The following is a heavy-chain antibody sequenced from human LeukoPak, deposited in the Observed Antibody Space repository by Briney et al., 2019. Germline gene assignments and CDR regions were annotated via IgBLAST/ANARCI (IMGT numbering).Heavy chain of an antibody. CDR1: GFTFSSYG. J-gene: IGHJ4*02. V-gene: IGHV3-30*18. Sequence: PGGSLRLSCAASGFTFSSYGMHWVRQAPGKGLEWVAVISYDGSNKYYADSVKGRFTISRDNSENTLYLQMNSLRAEDTAVYYCAKGGYCSGGSCYPLDYWGQGTLVTVSS. D-gene: IGHD2-15*01. CDR3: AKGGYCSGGSCYPLDY. CDR2: ISYDGSNK.